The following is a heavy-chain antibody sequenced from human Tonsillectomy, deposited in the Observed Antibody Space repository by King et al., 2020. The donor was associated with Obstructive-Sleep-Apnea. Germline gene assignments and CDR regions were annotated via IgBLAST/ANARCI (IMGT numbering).Heavy chain of an antibody. CDR1: GFTFDDYA. CDR3: AKDIWTLEMATIRDAFDI. V-gene: IGHV3-9*01. D-gene: IGHD5-24*01. CDR2: ISWNSGSI. J-gene: IGHJ3*02. Sequence: VQLVESGGGLVQPGRSLRLSCAASGFTFDDYAMHWVRQAPGKGLEWVSGISWNSGSIGYADSVKGRFTISRDNAKNSLYLQMNSLRAEDTALYYCAKDIWTLEMATIRDAFDIWGQGTMVTVSS.